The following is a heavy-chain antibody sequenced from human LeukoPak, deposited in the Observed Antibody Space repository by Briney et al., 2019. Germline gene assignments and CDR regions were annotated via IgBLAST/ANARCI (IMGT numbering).Heavy chain of an antibody. Sequence: GSLRLSCAASGFTFTTYDMTWIRQPPGKGLEWIGEINHSGSTNYNPSLKSRVTISLDTPKNQFSLKLSSVTAADTAVYYCARGYSGYDPLDSWGQGTLVTVSS. D-gene: IGHD5-12*01. J-gene: IGHJ4*02. V-gene: IGHV4-34*01. CDR1: GFTFTTYD. CDR2: INHSGST. CDR3: ARGYSGYDPLDS.